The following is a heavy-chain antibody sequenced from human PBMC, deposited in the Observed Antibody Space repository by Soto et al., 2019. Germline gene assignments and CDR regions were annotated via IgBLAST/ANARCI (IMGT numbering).Heavy chain of an antibody. CDR3: AREVGAPGNYYYYGMDV. CDR2: ISYDGSNK. J-gene: IGHJ6*02. V-gene: IGHV3-30-3*01. D-gene: IGHD1-26*01. CDR1: GFTFSSYA. Sequence: GGSLRLSCAASGFTFSSYAMHWVRQAPGKGLEWVAVISYDGSNKYYADSVKGRFTISRDNSKNTLYLQMNSLRAEDTAVYYCAREVGAPGNYYYYGMDVWGQGTTVTVSS.